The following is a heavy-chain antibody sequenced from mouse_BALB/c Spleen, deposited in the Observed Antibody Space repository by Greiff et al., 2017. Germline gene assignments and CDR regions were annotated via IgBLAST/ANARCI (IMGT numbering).Heavy chain of an antibody. Sequence: EVQLQESGPELVKPGASMKISCKASGYSFTGYTMNWVKQSHGKNLEWIGLINPYNGGTSYNQKFKGKATLTVDKSSSTAYMELLSLTSEDSAVYYCATIYDGYYTWFAYWGQGTLVTVSA. D-gene: IGHD2-3*01. CDR1: GYSFTGYT. J-gene: IGHJ3*01. CDR2: INPYNGGT. V-gene: IGHV1-18*01. CDR3: ATIYDGYYTWFAY.